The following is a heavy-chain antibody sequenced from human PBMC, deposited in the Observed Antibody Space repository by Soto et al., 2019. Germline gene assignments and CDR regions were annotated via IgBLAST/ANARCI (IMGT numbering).Heavy chain of an antibody. D-gene: IGHD3-10*01. J-gene: IGHJ6*02. CDR1: GDTVSSGNAA. Sequence: SPTLSLPCVISGDTVSSGNAAWNWIRQSPSSGLQWLGRTFFRSKWHTDYAVSLSDRVTITADTSKNQFSLQLESVTPEDTAVYYCAVTSNGYYRNYYGMDVWGQGITVTVSS. V-gene: IGHV6-1*01. CDR2: TFFRSKWHT. CDR3: AVTSNGYYRNYYGMDV.